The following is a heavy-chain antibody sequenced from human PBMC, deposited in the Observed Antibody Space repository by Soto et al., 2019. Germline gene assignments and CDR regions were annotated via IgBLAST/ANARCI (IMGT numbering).Heavy chain of an antibody. Sequence: QVQLVQSGAEVKKPGASVKVSCKASGYTFTSYDINWVRQATGQGLEWMGWMNPNSGNTGYAQKFQGRVTMTRNTSISTAYMELSSLRSEDTAVYYCASMALRYYDFWSGYSKVDVCGQGTTVTVSS. CDR1: GYTFTSYD. CDR3: ASMALRYYDFWSGYSKVDV. D-gene: IGHD3-3*01. J-gene: IGHJ6*02. CDR2: MNPNSGNT. V-gene: IGHV1-8*01.